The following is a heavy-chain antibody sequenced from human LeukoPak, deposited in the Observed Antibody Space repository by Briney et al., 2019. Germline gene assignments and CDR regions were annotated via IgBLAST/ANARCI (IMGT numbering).Heavy chain of an antibody. Sequence: PGGSLRLSCAASGFTFSIYWMHWVRQAPGKGLVWVSRINSDGSSTSYADSVKGRFTISRDNSKNTLYVQMNSLRAEDTAVYYCAKDGVEQWLAYYFDYWGQGTLVTVSS. CDR3: AKDGVEQWLAYYFDY. D-gene: IGHD6-19*01. CDR2: INSDGSST. CDR1: GFTFSIYW. J-gene: IGHJ4*02. V-gene: IGHV3-74*01.